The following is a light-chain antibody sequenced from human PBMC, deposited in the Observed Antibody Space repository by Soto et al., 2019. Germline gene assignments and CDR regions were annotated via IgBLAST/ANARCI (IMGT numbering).Light chain of an antibody. Sequence: DIQMTQSPSTLSASVGDRVTITCRASESISSWLAWYQEKPGKAPKLLIYKASSVESGVPSRFTGSGSGTEFTLTISSLQPDDFATYYCQQYSKFSLTFGGGTKVEIK. CDR3: QQYSKFSLT. V-gene: IGKV1-5*03. J-gene: IGKJ4*01. CDR1: ESISSW. CDR2: KAS.